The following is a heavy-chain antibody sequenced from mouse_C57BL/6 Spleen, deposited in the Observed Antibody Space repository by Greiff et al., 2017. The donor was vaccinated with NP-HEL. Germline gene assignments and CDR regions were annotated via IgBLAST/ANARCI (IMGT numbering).Heavy chain of an antibody. J-gene: IGHJ2*01. CDR1: GFTFSDYY. CDR3: ARHGPFITPVVERSFY. CDR2: ISNGGGST. V-gene: IGHV5-12*01. Sequence: EVKLMESGGGLVQPGGSLKLSCAASGFTFSDYYMYWVRQTPEKRLEWVAYISNGGGSTYYPDTVKGRFTISRDNAKNTLYLQMRRLKSEDTAMYYCARHGPFITPVVERSFYWGQGTTLTVSS. D-gene: IGHD1-1*01.